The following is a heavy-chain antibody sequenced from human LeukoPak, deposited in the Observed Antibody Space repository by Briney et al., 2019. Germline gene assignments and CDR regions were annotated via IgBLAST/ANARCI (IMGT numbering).Heavy chain of an antibody. V-gene: IGHV3-48*03. CDR1: GLTYRSYE. J-gene: IGHJ4*02. CDR2: ISSSGSTI. D-gene: IGHD3-9*01. CDR3: AGGGYDMLTGYPRAPFDY. Sequence: GGSLRLSCAASGLTYRSYEMQWVSQAPGKGLEWVSYISSSGSTIYYADSVKGRFTISRDNAKNSLYLQMNSLRAEDTAVYYCAGGGYDMLTGYPRAPFDYWGQGTLVTVSS.